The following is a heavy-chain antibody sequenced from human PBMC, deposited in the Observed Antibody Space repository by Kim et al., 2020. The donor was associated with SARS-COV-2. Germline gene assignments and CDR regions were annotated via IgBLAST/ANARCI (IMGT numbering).Heavy chain of an antibody. CDR1: GGSISSYY. CDR2: IYYSGST. CDR3: ARAERDYYDSNHAFDI. Sequence: SETLSLTCTVSGGSISSYYWSWIRQPPGKGLEWIGYIYYSGSTNYNPSLKSRVTISVDTSKNQFSLKLSSVTAADTAVYYCARAERDYYDSNHAFDIWGQGTMVTVSS. D-gene: IGHD3-22*01. J-gene: IGHJ3*02. V-gene: IGHV4-59*01.